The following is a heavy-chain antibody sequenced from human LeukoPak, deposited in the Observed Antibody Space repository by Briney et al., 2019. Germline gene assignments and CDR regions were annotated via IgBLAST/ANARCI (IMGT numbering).Heavy chain of an antibody. CDR3: ARTYDGVFDI. Sequence: NPSETLSLTCAVSGYSISSGYYWGWIRQPPGKGLEWIGSIYHNGSTYYNPSLKSRVTISVDTSKNQFSLKLSSVTAADTAVYYCARTYDGVFDIWGQGTMVTVSS. CDR2: IYHNGST. CDR1: GYSISSGYY. D-gene: IGHD2-8*01. V-gene: IGHV4-38-2*01. J-gene: IGHJ3*02.